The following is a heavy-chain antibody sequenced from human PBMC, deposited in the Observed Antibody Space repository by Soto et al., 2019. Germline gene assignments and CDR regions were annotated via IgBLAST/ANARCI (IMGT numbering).Heavy chain of an antibody. CDR1: GFTFASYN. J-gene: IGHJ4*02. Sequence: PGGSLRLSCASSGFTFASYNMLWVRQAPGKGLEWVASISHHSDYIYHADSVKGRFTVSRDDSKSTLYLQMNSLRAEDTAVYYCARDPSHSYYTLFYYFDYWGQ. CDR3: ARDPSHSYYTLFYYFDY. V-gene: IGHV3-21*04. D-gene: IGHD1-26*01. CDR2: ISHHSDYI.